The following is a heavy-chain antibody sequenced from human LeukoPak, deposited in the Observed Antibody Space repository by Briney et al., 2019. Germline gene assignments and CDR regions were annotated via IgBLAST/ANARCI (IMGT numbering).Heavy chain of an antibody. V-gene: IGHV1-2*02. Sequence: GASVKVSCKASGYTFTGYYMHWVRQAPGQGLEWMGWINPNSGGTNYAQKFQGKVTMTRDTSISTAYMELSSLRSEDTAIYYCAILMFGSQGLGGGRDSWGQGTLVTVSS. D-gene: IGHD3-16*01. J-gene: IGHJ5*02. CDR1: GYTFTGYY. CDR2: INPNSGGT. CDR3: AILMFGSQGLGGGRDS.